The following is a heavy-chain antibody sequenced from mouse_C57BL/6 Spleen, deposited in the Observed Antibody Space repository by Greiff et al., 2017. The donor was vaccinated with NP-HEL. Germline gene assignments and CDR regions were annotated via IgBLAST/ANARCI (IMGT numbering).Heavy chain of an antibody. J-gene: IGHJ1*03. Sequence: QVQLQQSGPELVKPGASVKISCKASGYAFSSSWMNWVKQRPGKGLEWIGRIYPGDGDTNYNGKFKGKATLTADKSSSTAYMQLSSLTSEDSAVYFFASDYYGSSYVWYFDVWGTGTTVTVSS. CDR1: GYAFSSSW. D-gene: IGHD1-1*01. CDR3: ASDYYGSSYVWYFDV. V-gene: IGHV1-82*01. CDR2: IYPGDGDT.